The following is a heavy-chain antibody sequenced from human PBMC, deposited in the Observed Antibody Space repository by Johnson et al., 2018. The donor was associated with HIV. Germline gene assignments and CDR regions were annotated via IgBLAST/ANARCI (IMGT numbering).Heavy chain of an antibody. CDR3: ARDGWGSRGWDDAFDI. J-gene: IGHJ3*02. CDR2: ISGSGGST. Sequence: VQLVESGGGLVQPGGSLRLSCAASGFTFDDYAMHWVRQAPGKGLEWVSAISGSGGSTYYADSVKGRFTISRDNSKNTLYLQMNSLRAEDTAVYYCARDGWGSRGWDDAFDIWGQGTMVTVSS. V-gene: IGHV3-23*04. D-gene: IGHD6-19*01. CDR1: GFTFDDYA.